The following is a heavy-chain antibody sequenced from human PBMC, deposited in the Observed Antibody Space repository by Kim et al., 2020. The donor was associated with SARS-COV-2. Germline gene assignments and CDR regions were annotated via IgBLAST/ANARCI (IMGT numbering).Heavy chain of an antibody. CDR3: ARVVMVQGVKGWFDP. D-gene: IGHD3-10*01. Sequence: AQGFTGRFVFSLDTSVSTAYLQISSLKAEDTAVYYCARVVMVQGVKGWFDPWGQGTLVTVSS. V-gene: IGHV7-4-1*02. J-gene: IGHJ5*02.